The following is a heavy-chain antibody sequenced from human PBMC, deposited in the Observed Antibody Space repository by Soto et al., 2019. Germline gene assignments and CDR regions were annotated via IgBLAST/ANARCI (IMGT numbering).Heavy chain of an antibody. CDR3: AGGGVYSYYYGMDV. Sequence: ASVKVSCKASGYPFPSYAMHLVRQAPGQRLEWMGWINAGNGNTKYSQKIQGRVTITRDTSASTAYMELRSLRSEDTAVYYCAGGGVYSYYYGMDVWGQGTTVTVSS. CDR2: INAGNGNT. J-gene: IGHJ6*02. CDR1: GYPFPSYA. D-gene: IGHD2-8*02. V-gene: IGHV1-3*01.